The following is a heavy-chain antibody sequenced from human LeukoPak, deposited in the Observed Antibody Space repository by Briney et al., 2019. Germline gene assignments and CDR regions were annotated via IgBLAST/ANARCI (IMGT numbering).Heavy chain of an antibody. CDR1: GGSISSYY. CDR3: ARSISYGSAFDI. J-gene: IGHJ3*02. V-gene: IGHV4-59*12. D-gene: IGHD5-18*01. Sequence: SETLSLTCTVSGGSISSYYWSWIRQPPGKGLEWIGYIYYSGSTNYNPSLKSRVTISVDTSKNQFSLKLNSVTAADTAVYYCARSISYGSAFDIWGQGTMVTVSS. CDR2: IYYSGST.